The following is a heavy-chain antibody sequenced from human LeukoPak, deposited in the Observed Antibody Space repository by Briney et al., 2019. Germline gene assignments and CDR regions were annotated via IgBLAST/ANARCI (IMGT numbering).Heavy chain of an antibody. J-gene: IGHJ4*02. CDR1: GITGSSNY. D-gene: IGHD4-23*01. V-gene: IGHV3-66*01. CDR2: LYSDGST. CDR3: ARRPDYGGTPTFDY. Sequence: GGSLRRSCAASGITGSSNYISWGRQAPGKGLGVVSVLYSDGSTYYADSVKGRFTISRDNSKNTLYLQMNSLRGEDTAVYFCARRPDYGGTPTFDYWGQGTLVTVSS.